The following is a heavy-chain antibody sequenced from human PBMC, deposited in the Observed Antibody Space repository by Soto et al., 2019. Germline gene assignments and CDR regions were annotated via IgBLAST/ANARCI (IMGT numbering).Heavy chain of an antibody. CDR3: ARARGAIFGVVIRNWFDP. CDR2: IYHNGST. D-gene: IGHD3-3*01. CDR1: GGSITSSNW. V-gene: IGHV4-4*02. Sequence: PSETLSLTCAVSGGSITSSNWWSWVRHSPRKGLEWVGEIYHNGSTNYNPSLKSRVTMSVDKSKNQFSLELRSVTAADTAVYYCARARGAIFGVVIRNWFDPWGQGTLVTVS. J-gene: IGHJ5*02.